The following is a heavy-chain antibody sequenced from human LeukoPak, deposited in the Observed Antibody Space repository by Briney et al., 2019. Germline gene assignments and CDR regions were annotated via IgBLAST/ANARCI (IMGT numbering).Heavy chain of an antibody. CDR3: ARGVYYDSSGVYYYMDV. Sequence: PGGSLRLSCAASGFTFSSYSMNWVRQAPGKGLEWVSSISSSSSYIYYADSVKGRFTISRDNAKNSLYLQMNSLRAEDTAVYYCARGVYYDSSGVYYYMDVWGKGTTVTISS. CDR1: GFTFSSYS. V-gene: IGHV3-21*01. J-gene: IGHJ6*03. CDR2: ISSSSSYI. D-gene: IGHD3-22*01.